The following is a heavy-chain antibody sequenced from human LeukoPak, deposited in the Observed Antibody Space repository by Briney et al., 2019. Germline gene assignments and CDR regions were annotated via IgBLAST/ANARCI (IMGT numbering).Heavy chain of an antibody. CDR1: GFTFSSYG. V-gene: IGHV3-30*18. CDR2: ISYDGSNK. Sequence: GGSLRLSCAASGFTFSSYGMHWVRRAPGKGLEWVSVISYDGSNKYYADSVKSRFTISRDNSKNTLYLQMNSLRAEDTAVYYCAKDFASSSWYTYYYYYYGMDVWGQGTTVTVSS. CDR3: AKDFASSSWYTYYYYYYGMDV. D-gene: IGHD6-13*01. J-gene: IGHJ6*02.